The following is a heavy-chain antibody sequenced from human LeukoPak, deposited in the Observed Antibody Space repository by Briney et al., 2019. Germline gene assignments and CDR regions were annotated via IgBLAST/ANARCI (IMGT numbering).Heavy chain of an antibody. CDR2: ISGSGGST. J-gene: IGHJ4*02. CDR3: ARDYCSGGSCYGGHDY. D-gene: IGHD2-15*01. Sequence: GGSLRLSCAASGFTFSTYGMTWVRQAPGKGLEWVSAISGSGGSTYYADSVKGRFTISRDNSKNTLYLQMNSLRAEDTALYYCARDYCSGGSCYGGHDYWGQGTLVTVSS. V-gene: IGHV3-23*01. CDR1: GFTFSTYG.